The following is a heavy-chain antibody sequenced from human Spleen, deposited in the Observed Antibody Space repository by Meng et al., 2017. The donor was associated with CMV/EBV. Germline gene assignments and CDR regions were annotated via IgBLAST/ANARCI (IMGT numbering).Heavy chain of an antibody. CDR2: VNQEGIQK. J-gene: IGHJ4*02. D-gene: IGHD3-3*01. CDR3: ATDTWSH. V-gene: IGHV3-7*01. Sequence: GESLKISCAASGFTFNTYWMTWVRQAPGKGLEWVATVNQEGIQKYYVDSVKGRFTVSKDNAKNSLSLQMRSLRVEDTAVYYCATDTWSHWGQGTLVTVSS. CDR1: GFTFNTYW.